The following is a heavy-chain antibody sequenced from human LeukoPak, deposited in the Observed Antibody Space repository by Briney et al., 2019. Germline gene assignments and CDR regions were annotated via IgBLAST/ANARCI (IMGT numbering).Heavy chain of an antibody. Sequence: GGSLRLSCAASGLTVSSNYMSWVRQAPGKGPEWVSVIYSGGTTYYADSVKGRFTISRDTSKNTVYLQMNSLRAEDTAVYHCARGTTDILTGYYYYGMDVWGQGTTVTVSS. CDR3: ARGTTDILTGYYYYGMDV. J-gene: IGHJ6*02. D-gene: IGHD3-9*01. CDR1: GLTVSSNY. CDR2: IYSGGTT. V-gene: IGHV3-53*01.